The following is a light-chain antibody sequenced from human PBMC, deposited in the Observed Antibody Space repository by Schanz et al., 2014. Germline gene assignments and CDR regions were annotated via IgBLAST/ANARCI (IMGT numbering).Light chain of an antibody. CDR3: SSYAGSINWV. V-gene: IGLV2-14*02. Sequence: QSALTQPASVSGSPGQSITVSCTGTSSDVGSYNLVSWYQQHPGKAPKLMIYEDTQRPSGVSNRFSGSKSVNTASLTISGLQAEDEADYYCSSYAGSINWVFGGGTKLTVL. CDR1: SSDVGSYNL. CDR2: EDT. J-gene: IGLJ3*02.